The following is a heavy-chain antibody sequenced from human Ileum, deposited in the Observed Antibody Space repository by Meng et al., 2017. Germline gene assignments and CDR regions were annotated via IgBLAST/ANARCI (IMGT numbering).Heavy chain of an antibody. J-gene: IGHJ6*02. CDR2: MYFRGST. Sequence: SETLSLTCTVSGVSINTLYWSWIRQSAARGLEWIGRMYFRGSTTYTPPLRSRVTMSVDASRNPLSLRLNPVTAADTAVYYCAGGKVVDTTYFNYYPMDVWGQGTTVTVSS. CDR3: AGGKVVDTTYFNYYPMDV. CDR1: GVSINTLY. V-gene: IGHV4-4*07. D-gene: IGHD3-22*01.